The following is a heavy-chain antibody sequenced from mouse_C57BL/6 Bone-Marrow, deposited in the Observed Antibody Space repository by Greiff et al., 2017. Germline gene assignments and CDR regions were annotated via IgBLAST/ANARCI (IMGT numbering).Heavy chain of an antibody. V-gene: IGHV1-69*01. J-gene: IGHJ4*01. CDR1: GYTFTSYW. Sequence: QVQLKQPGAELVMPGASVKLSCKASGYTFTSYWMHWVKQRPGQGLEWIGEFDPSDSYTNYNQKFKGKSTLTVEKSSSTAYMQLSSLTSEDSAVYYCAKDGSSYNYAMDYWGQGTSVTVSS. D-gene: IGHD1-1*01. CDR2: FDPSDSYT. CDR3: AKDGSSYNYAMDY.